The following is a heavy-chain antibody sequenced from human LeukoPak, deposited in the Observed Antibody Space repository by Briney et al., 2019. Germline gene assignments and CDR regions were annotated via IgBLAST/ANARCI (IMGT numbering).Heavy chain of an antibody. CDR1: GFTFSSYS. Sequence: GGSLRLSCAASGFTFSSYSMNWVRQAPGKGLEWVSSISSSSSSMYYADSVKGRFTISRDNAKNSLYLQMSSLRVEDTAVYYCARTLYDVLTGYHVAYFDYWGQGTLVTVSS. D-gene: IGHD3-9*01. J-gene: IGHJ4*02. CDR2: ISSSSSSM. CDR3: ARTLYDVLTGYHVAYFDY. V-gene: IGHV3-21*01.